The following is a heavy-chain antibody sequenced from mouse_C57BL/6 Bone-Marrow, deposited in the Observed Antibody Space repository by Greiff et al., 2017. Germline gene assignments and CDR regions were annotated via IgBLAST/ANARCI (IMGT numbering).Heavy chain of an antibody. D-gene: IGHD3-3*01. V-gene: IGHV1-53*01. J-gene: IGHJ2*01. Sequence: QVQLQQSGTELVKPGASVKLSCKASGYTFTSYWMHWVKQRPGQGLEWLGNINPSNGGTNYNEKFKSKATLTVDKSSSTSYMQLSILTSEDSTVYFVAILARDYWGQGTTLTVSS. CDR3: AILARDY. CDR2: INPSNGGT. CDR1: GYTFTSYW.